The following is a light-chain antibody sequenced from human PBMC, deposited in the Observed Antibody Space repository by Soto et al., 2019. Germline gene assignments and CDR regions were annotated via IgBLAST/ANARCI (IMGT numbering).Light chain of an antibody. CDR2: KVS. CDR3: MHVTHWPLP. V-gene: IGKV2-30*02. J-gene: IGKJ4*01. Sequence: DVGMTQSPLSLPVTIGQPASISCRSSQSLVHSNGNTFLNWFQQRPGHSPRRLIYKVSNRDSVVRDRLSGSRSGNDFTLKSSRVDALDVEVYYGMHVTHWPLPFGGGTKVELK. CDR1: QSLVHSNGNTF.